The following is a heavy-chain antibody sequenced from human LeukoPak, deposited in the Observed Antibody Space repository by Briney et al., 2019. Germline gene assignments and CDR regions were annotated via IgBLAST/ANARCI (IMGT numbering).Heavy chain of an antibody. V-gene: IGHV4-59*01. J-gene: IGHJ5*02. Sequence: PLETLSLTCTVSGGSISSYYWSWIRQPPGKGLEWIGYIYYSGSTNYNPSLKSRVTISVDTSKNQFSLKLSSVTAADTAVYYCARVQMDFWSGYYYNWFDPWGQGTLVTVSS. D-gene: IGHD3-3*01. CDR3: ARVQMDFWSGYYYNWFDP. CDR1: GGSISSYY. CDR2: IYYSGST.